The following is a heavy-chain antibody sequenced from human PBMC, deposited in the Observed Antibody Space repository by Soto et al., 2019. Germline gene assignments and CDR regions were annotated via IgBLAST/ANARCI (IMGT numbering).Heavy chain of an antibody. D-gene: IGHD6-19*01. J-gene: IGHJ4*02. V-gene: IGHV3-33*01. CDR1: GFSFSTYA. Sequence: QVPLVESGGGVVQSGRSLRLSCEALGFSFSTYAMHWVRQAPGKGLEWVAVIWYDGTNKFYVDSVKGRFTVSRDNYXNVLYLHMNGLRVEDTAVYYCLRGAEYSSGWYVDYWGQGTQVTVSS. CDR3: LRGAEYSSGWYVDY. CDR2: IWYDGTNK.